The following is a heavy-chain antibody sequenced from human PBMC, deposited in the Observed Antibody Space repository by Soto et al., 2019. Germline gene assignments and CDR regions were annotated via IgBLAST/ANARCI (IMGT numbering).Heavy chain of an antibody. Sequence: XETLSLTCAVSGCSISSSHWWSWVRQPPGKGLEWIGEIYHSGSTNYNPSLKSRVTISVDKSKNQFSLKLSSVTAADTAVYYCARGSDMVRGVIRYYYYYYGMDVWGHGTTVTVSS. CDR3: ARGSDMVRGVIRYYYYYYGMDV. CDR1: GCSISSSHW. CDR2: IYHSGST. V-gene: IGHV4-4*02. D-gene: IGHD3-10*01. J-gene: IGHJ6*02.